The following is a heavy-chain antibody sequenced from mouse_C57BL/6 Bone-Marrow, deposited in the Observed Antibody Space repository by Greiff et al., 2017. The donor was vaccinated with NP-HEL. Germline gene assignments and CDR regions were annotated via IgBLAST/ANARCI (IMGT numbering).Heavy chain of an antibody. D-gene: IGHD2-2*01. CDR1: GYTFTSYW. Sequence: QLQQSGTVLARPGASVKMSCKTSGYTFTSYWMHWVKQRPGQGLEWIGAIYPGNSDTSYNQKFKGKARLTAFTAASTAYMQLSILTNEDSTVYYCTRRRGYPHYFDYWGQGTTLTVSS. J-gene: IGHJ2*01. CDR2: IYPGNSDT. V-gene: IGHV1-5*01. CDR3: TRRRGYPHYFDY.